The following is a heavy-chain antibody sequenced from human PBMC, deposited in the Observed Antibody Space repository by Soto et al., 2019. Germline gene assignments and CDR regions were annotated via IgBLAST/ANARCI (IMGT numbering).Heavy chain of an antibody. J-gene: IGHJ6*02. Sequence: GASVKVSCKASGYTFTGYYMHWVRQAPGQGLEWMGWINPNSGGTNYAQKFQGWVTMTRDTSISTAYMELSRLRSDDTAVYYCARAVPAARIYYYYYGMYVWGQGTTVTVSS. D-gene: IGHD2-2*01. V-gene: IGHV1-2*04. CDR3: ARAVPAARIYYYYYGMYV. CDR1: GYTFTGYY. CDR2: INPNSGGT.